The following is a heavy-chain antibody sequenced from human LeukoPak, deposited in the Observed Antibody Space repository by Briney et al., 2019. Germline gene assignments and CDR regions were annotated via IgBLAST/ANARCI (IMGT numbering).Heavy chain of an antibody. Sequence: GGSLRLSCTVSGFTVSTNSMSWVRQAPGKGLEWVSAISGSGGSTYYADSVKGRFTISRDNSKNTLYLQMNSLRAEDTAVYYCAKSAVIIHPPHYYFDYWGQGTLVTVSS. V-gene: IGHV3-23*01. CDR1: GFTVSTNS. CDR3: AKSAVIIHPPHYYFDY. CDR2: ISGSGGST. J-gene: IGHJ4*02. D-gene: IGHD3-3*01.